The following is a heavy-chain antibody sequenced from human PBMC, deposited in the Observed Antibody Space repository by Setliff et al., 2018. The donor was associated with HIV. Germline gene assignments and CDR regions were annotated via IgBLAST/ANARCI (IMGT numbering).Heavy chain of an antibody. V-gene: IGHV3-23*01. D-gene: IGHD5-18*01. J-gene: IGHJ4*02. Sequence: GAYLRLSCAASGFTFSSYAMSWVRQTPEKGLEWVSIITSGGSTYYADSAKGRFSISRDKFQNTLYLQMNSLRADDTAIYYCAKGFRPVDTALVSGPTYWGQGIRVTVSS. CDR1: GFTFSSYA. CDR2: ITSGGST. CDR3: AKGFRPVDTALVSGPTY.